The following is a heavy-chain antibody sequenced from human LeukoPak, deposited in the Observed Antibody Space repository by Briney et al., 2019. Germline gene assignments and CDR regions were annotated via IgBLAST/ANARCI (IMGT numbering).Heavy chain of an antibody. Sequence: GGSLRLSCAASGFMFSTYAMHWVRQTPGKGLEWVAVISYDGSSKYYADSVKGRFTISRDNSKNSLYLQMNRLRAEDTAVYYCAKDQDRSGYYDSSGYPDYWGQGTLVTVSS. D-gene: IGHD3-22*01. J-gene: IGHJ4*02. CDR3: AKDQDRSGYYDSSGYPDY. CDR2: ISYDGSSK. V-gene: IGHV3-30*04. CDR1: GFMFSTYA.